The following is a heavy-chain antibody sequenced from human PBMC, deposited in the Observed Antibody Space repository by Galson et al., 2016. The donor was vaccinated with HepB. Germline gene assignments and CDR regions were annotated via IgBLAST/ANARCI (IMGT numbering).Heavy chain of an antibody. D-gene: IGHD2-2*01. V-gene: IGHV3-30*03. CDR2: VSTAAINN. CDR1: GFTFSSYG. Sequence: SLRLSCAASGFTFSSYGLHWVRQAPGKGLEWVAVVSTAAINNSYADSVRGPSTISRGDPKNTLYLQMNSLRPEDTAVSYCAPHRTSNYYYYGMDVWGQGTTVAVSS. J-gene: IGHJ6*02. CDR3: APHRTSNYYYYGMDV.